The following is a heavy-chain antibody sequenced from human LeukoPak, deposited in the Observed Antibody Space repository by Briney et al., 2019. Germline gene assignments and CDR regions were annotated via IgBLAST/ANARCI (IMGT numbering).Heavy chain of an antibody. CDR3: AKRGVVIRVILVGFHKEAYYFDS. J-gene: IGHJ4*02. Sequence: GGSLMLPWAGSGISLSSEWMCWVGLSPGKGLEWVAGISDSGGRTNYADSVKGRFTISRDNPKNTLYLQMNSLRAEDTAVYFCAKRGVVIRVILVGFHKEAYYFDSWGQGALVTVSS. CDR1: GISLSSEW. V-gene: IGHV3-23*01. D-gene: IGHD3-22*01. CDR2: ISDSGGRT.